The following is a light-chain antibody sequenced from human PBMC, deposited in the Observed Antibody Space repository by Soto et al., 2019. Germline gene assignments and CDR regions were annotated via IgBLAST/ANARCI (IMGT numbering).Light chain of an antibody. V-gene: IGLV2-8*01. CDR2: EVS. CDR3: SSYAGSNILYV. J-gene: IGLJ1*01. Sequence: QSVLTQAPSASGAPGQSVTISCTGTSSDDGGYNYVSWYQQHPGKAPKLMIYEVSKRPSGVPDRFSGSKSGNTASLTVSGLQAEDEADYYCSSYAGSNILYVFGTGTKVTVL. CDR1: SSDDGGYNY.